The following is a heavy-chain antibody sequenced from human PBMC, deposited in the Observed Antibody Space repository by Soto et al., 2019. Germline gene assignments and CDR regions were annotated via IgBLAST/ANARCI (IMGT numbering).Heavy chain of an antibody. CDR2: IYYSGST. CDR1: GVSISSSSYY. V-gene: IGHV4-39*01. Sequence: SETLSLTCTVSGVSISSSSYYWGWIRQPPGKGLEWIGSIYYSGSTYYNPSLKSRVTISVDTSKNQFSLKPSSVTAADTAVYYCARHRSGILTGYPYYYMDVWGKGTTVTVSS. CDR3: ARHRSGILTGYPYYYMDV. J-gene: IGHJ6*03. D-gene: IGHD3-9*01.